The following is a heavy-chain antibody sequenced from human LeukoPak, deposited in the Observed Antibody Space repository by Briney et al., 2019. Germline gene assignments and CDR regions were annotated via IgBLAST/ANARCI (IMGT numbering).Heavy chain of an antibody. CDR2: INSGGST. J-gene: IGHJ4*02. CDR3: ATSGYSYGWYYFDF. V-gene: IGHV3-66*01. Sequence: GGSLRLSCAASGFTVSSNYMSWVRQAPGKGLEWVSVINSGGSTHYADSVKGRFTISRDNSKNTLYLQMSSLRAEDTAVYYCATSGYSYGWYYFDFWGQGTLVTVSS. D-gene: IGHD5-18*01. CDR1: GFTVSSNY.